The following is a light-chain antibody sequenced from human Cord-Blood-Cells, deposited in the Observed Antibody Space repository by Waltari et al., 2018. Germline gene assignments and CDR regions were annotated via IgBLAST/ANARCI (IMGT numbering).Light chain of an antibody. J-gene: IGKJ5*01. Sequence: DIQMTQSPSSLSASVGDRVTITCRASQSISSYLNWYQQKPGKVTRLVIYAASSLQSGVPSRFIVSGSGTEFTLTISSLQPEDFATYYCQQSYSTPPITFGQGTRLEIK. CDR3: QQSYSTPPIT. CDR1: QSISSY. V-gene: IGKV1-39*01. CDR2: AAS.